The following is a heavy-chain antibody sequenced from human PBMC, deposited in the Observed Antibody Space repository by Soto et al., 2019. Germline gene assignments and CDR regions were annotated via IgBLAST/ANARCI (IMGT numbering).Heavy chain of an antibody. J-gene: IGHJ3*02. V-gene: IGHV3-23*01. D-gene: IGHD2-15*01. CDR2: ISGSGGST. Sequence: EVQLLESGGGLVQPGGSLRLSCAASGFTFSSYAMNWVRQAPGKGLEWVSAISGSGGSTYYADSVKGRVTISRDNSKHTLYLQMNRLRAEDTAVYYCAKPSGGYDACDIWGQGTMVTVSS. CDR3: AKPSGGYDACDI. CDR1: GFTFSSYA.